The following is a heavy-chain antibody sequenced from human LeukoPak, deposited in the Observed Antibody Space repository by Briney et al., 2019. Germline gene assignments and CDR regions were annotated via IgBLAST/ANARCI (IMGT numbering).Heavy chain of an antibody. D-gene: IGHD5-12*01. CDR3: ARSGTGYEKAFFDY. J-gene: IGHJ4*02. Sequence: GGSLRLSCAASGFTFSDYYMSWIRQAPGKGLEWVSFISSSSSNINYADSVKGRFTISRDNAKNSLYLQMNSLRAEDTAVYYCARSGTGYEKAFFDYWGQGILVTVSS. CDR1: GFTFSDYY. V-gene: IGHV3-11*06. CDR2: ISSSSSNI.